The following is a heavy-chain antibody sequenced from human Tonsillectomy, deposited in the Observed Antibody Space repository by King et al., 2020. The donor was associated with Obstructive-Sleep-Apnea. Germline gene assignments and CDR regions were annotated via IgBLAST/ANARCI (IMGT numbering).Heavy chain of an antibody. Sequence: VQLVESGGGLVQPGESLRLSCVVSGISFSNYWMSWVRQAPGKGLEGVANIKKDGSEKYYAEAVKGRFTISRDNAKNSLFLQMNSLGVEDTAVYYCALITGSDYWGHGTMVTVSS. J-gene: IGHJ4*01. V-gene: IGHV3-7*01. CDR1: GISFSNYW. D-gene: IGHD1-1*01. CDR3: ALITGSDY. CDR2: IKKDGSEK.